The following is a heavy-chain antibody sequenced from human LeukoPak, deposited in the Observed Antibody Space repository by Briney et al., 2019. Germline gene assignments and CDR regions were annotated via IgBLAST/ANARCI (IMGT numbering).Heavy chain of an antibody. CDR2: INHSGST. Sequence: PSETLSLTCAVYGGSFSGYYWSWIRQPPGKGLEWIGEINHSGSTNYNPSLKSRVTISVDTSKNQFSLKLSSVTAADTAVYYCARGHYDFWSGYYPFDYWGQGTLVTVSS. J-gene: IGHJ4*02. CDR1: GGSFSGYY. V-gene: IGHV4-34*01. D-gene: IGHD3-3*01. CDR3: ARGHYDFWSGYYPFDY.